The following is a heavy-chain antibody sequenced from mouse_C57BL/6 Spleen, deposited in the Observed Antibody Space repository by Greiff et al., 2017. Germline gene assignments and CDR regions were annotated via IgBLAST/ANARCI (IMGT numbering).Heavy chain of an antibody. Sequence: QVQLKQSGAELVRPGASVTLSCKASGYTFTDYEMHWVKQTPVHGLEWIGAIDPETGGTAYNQKFKGKAILTADKSSSTAYMELRSLTSEDSAVYYCTVGSYGNGAMDYWGQGTSVTVSS. D-gene: IGHD2-10*02. CDR2: IDPETGGT. CDR3: TVGSYGNGAMDY. J-gene: IGHJ4*01. V-gene: IGHV1-15*01. CDR1: GYTFTDYE.